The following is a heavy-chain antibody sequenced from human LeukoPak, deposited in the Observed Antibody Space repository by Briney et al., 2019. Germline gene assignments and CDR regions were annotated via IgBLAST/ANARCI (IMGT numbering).Heavy chain of an antibody. Sequence: AGGSLRLSCAASGFIFDDYAMHWVRQAPGKGLEWVSGISWNSGSIAYAASVKGRFTISRDNAKNSLYLQMNSLRAEDTAVYYCARAAARYWGQGTLVTVSS. D-gene: IGHD6-6*01. CDR1: GFIFDDYA. CDR3: ARAAARY. CDR2: ISWNSGSI. V-gene: IGHV3-9*01. J-gene: IGHJ4*02.